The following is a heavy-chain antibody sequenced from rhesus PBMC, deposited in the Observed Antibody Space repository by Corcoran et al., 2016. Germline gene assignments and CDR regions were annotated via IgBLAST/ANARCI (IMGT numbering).Heavy chain of an antibody. D-gene: IGHD2-21*01. CDR2: FIGSGSST. CDR1: GGSISSSY. V-gene: IGHV4S11*01. CDR3: ARGLYRGGLDS. Sequence: QVQLQESGPGLVKPSETLSLTCAVSGGSISSSYWSWIRQAPGKGLEWIDYFIGSGSSTYYNPSLKSRVTLSVDTSKNQLSLKLSSVTTAVTAVYYWARGLYRGGLDSWGQGVVVTVSS. J-gene: IGHJ6*01.